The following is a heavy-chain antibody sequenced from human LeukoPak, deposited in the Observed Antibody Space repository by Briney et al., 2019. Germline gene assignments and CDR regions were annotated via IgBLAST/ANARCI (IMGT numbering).Heavy chain of an antibody. J-gene: IGHJ3*02. V-gene: IGHV4-34*01. Sequence: SETLSLTCAAYGGSLSGYYWSWIRQPPGKGLEWIGEINHSGSTNYNPSLKSRVTISVDTSKNQFSLKLSSVTAADTAVYYCARGGIRIQLWSSSNDAFDIWGQGTMVTVSS. CDR1: GGSLSGYY. CDR2: INHSGST. D-gene: IGHD5-18*01. CDR3: ARGGIRIQLWSSSNDAFDI.